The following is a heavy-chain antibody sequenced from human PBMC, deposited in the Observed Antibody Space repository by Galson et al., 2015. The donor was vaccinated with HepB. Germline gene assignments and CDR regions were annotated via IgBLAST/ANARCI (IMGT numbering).Heavy chain of an antibody. V-gene: IGHV3-23*01. D-gene: IGHD2-21*01. CDR2: ISASGDNT. CDR1: GFTFSIYT. J-gene: IGHJ4*02. CDR3: AKRHVVGRYRYLHFDN. Sequence: SLRLSCAASGFTFSIYTMSWVRQAPGKGLEWVSTISASGDNTYYPDSVKGRFTVSRDNSRNTLYLQMNSLRADDTAVYYCAKRHVVGRYRYLHFDNWGQGTLVTVSS.